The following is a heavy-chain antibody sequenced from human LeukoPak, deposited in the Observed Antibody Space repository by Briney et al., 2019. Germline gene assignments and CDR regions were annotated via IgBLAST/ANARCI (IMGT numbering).Heavy chain of an antibody. Sequence: QPGGSLRLSCAASGFTFSSYWMSWVRQAPGKGLEWVANIKQDGSEKYYVDSVRGRFTISRDNAKNSLYLQMNSLRAEDTAVYYCAKDRKWLYPSYYFDYWGQGTLVTVSS. CDR1: GFTFSSYW. CDR3: AKDRKWLYPSYYFDY. V-gene: IGHV3-7*01. J-gene: IGHJ4*02. CDR2: IKQDGSEK. D-gene: IGHD3-22*01.